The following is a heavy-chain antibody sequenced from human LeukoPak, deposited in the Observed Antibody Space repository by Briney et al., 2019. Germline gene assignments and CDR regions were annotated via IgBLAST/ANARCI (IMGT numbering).Heavy chain of an antibody. D-gene: IGHD3-9*01. V-gene: IGHV1-2*02. J-gene: IGHJ6*03. Sequence: GASVKVSCKASGYTFTGYYMHWVRQAPGQGLEWMGWINPNSGGTNYAQKFQGRVTMTRDTSISTAYMELSRLRSDDTAVYYCARAIGATSLDFDWLSRGQYYMDVWGKGTTVTVSS. CDR2: INPNSGGT. CDR1: GYTFTGYY. CDR3: ARAIGATSLDFDWLSRGQYYMDV.